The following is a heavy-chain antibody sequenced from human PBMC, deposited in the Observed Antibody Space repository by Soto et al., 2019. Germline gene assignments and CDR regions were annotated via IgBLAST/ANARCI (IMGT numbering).Heavy chain of an antibody. CDR3: AKGPTIFGVVITVEYYYGMDV. Sequence: GGSLRLSCAASGFILSSSAMSWVRQAPGKGLEWVSAISGSGTSTYYADSVKGRFTISGDVSKNTVYLQMNSLRAEDTAVYYCAKGPTIFGVVITVEYYYGMDVWGQGTTVTVSS. CDR1: GFILSSSA. V-gene: IGHV3-23*01. CDR2: ISGSGTST. J-gene: IGHJ6*02. D-gene: IGHD3-3*01.